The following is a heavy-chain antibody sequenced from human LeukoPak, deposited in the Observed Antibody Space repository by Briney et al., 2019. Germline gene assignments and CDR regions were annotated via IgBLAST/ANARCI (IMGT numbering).Heavy chain of an antibody. V-gene: IGHV3-23*01. J-gene: IGHJ4*02. CDR2: ISGSGGST. CDR1: GFTFSSYA. CDR3: AKQLGYCSDGSCYFPY. D-gene: IGHD2-15*01. Sequence: GGSLRLSCAASGFTFSSYAMSWVRQAPGKGLEWVSAISGSGGSTYYADSVQGRFTISRDNSKNTLCLQMNSLRAEDTAVYYCAKQLGYCSDGSCYFPYWGQGTLVTVSS.